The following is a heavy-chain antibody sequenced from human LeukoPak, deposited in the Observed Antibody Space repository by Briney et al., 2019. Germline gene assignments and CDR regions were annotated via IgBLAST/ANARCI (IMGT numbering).Heavy chain of an antibody. CDR3: ARSGPLGYFDY. CDR1: GGSISSYY. V-gene: IGHV4-59*08. D-gene: IGHD3-16*02. CDR2: IYYSGST. J-gene: IGHJ4*02. Sequence: SETLSLTCTVSGGSISSYYWSWIRQPPGKGLEWIGYIYYSGSTNYNPSLKSRVTMSVDTSKNQFSLKLSSVTAADTAVYYCARSGPLGYFDYWGQGTLVTVSS.